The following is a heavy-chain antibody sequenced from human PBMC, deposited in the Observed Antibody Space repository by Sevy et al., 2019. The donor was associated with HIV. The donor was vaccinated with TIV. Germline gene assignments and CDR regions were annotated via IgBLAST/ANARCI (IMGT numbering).Heavy chain of an antibody. V-gene: IGHV3-11*06. J-gene: IGHJ6*02. D-gene: IGHD3-22*01. CDR2: ISSSSSYT. Sequence: GSLRLSCAASGFTFSDYYMSWIRQAPGKGLEWVSYISSSSSYTNYADSVKGRFTISRDNAKNSLYLQMNSLRAEDTAVYYCARSTYDSSGYYPISYYYYGMDVWGQGTTVTVSS. CDR3: ARSTYDSSGYYPISYYYYGMDV. CDR1: GFTFSDYY.